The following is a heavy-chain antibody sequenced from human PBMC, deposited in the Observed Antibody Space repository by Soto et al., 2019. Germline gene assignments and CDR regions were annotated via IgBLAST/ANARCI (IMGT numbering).Heavy chain of an antibody. V-gene: IGHV3-48*03. J-gene: IGHJ3*01. Sequence: EVELVESGGGLVQPGGSLRLSCEVSGFTFSDYDVNWIRQAPGRGLEWIAHVSTTGSVTHYADSVRGRFTISRDNAKKSLYLQMSSLRVEDTAVYYCARKVEGRWGQGTRVTVSS. CDR2: VSTTGSVT. CDR1: GFTFSDYD. CDR3: ARKVEGR.